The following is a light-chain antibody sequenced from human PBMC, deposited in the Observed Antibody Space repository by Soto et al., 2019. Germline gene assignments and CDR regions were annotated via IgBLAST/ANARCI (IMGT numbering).Light chain of an antibody. Sequence: EIVLTQSPGTLSLSPGERATLSCRASQSVSSSYLAWYQQKPGQAPRLLLYGASSRATGVPDRFGGSGSGTDFTLTISRLEAEDFAVYYCQQYGSSPWTFGQGTKVEI. CDR1: QSVSSSY. CDR2: GAS. CDR3: QQYGSSPWT. V-gene: IGKV3-20*01. J-gene: IGKJ1*01.